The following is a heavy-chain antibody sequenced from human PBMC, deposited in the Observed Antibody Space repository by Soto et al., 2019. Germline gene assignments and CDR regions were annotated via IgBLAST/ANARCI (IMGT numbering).Heavy chain of an antibody. CDR2: IYYSGSA. Sequence: QVQLQESGPGLVKPSQTLSLTCNVSSGSISRGPYYWSWIRQHPGGGLEWIGYIYYSGSAYYNPSLESRVTMSIDTSKSHFSLKLISVTAADTAVYYCARGSMVRGVTPLDIWGHGTLVTVSS. CDR1: SGSISRGPYY. V-gene: IGHV4-31*03. J-gene: IGHJ3*02. CDR3: ARGSMVRGVTPLDI. D-gene: IGHD3-10*01.